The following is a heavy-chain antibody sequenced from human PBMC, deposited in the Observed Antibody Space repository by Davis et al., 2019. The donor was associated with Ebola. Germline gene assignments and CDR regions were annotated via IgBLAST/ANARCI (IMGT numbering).Heavy chain of an antibody. CDR2: IKSENDGGTT. V-gene: IGHV3-15*01. CDR3: TATYFYGSGDFMDV. Sequence: GESLKISCVASGFTFNKAWMSWVRQPPGKGLEWVGRIKSENDGGTTDYSSAVKDRFNISRDDSKNMVFLQMDNLETADRAVYYCTATYFYGSGDFMDVWGKGTTVIVSS. D-gene: IGHD3-10*01. J-gene: IGHJ6*03. CDR1: GFTFNKAW.